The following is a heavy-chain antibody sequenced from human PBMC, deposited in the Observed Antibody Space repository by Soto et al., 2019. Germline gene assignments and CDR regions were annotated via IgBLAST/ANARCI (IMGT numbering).Heavy chain of an antibody. J-gene: IGHJ6*02. Sequence: QTLSLTCTVSGGSISSGGYYWSWIRQHPGKGLEWIGYIYYSGSTYYNPSLKSRVTISVDTSKNQFSLKLSSVTAADTAVYYCARYPTVTTGGGYYYYGMDVWGQGTTVTVSS. V-gene: IGHV4-31*03. D-gene: IGHD4-17*01. CDR2: IYYSGST. CDR1: GGSISSGGYY. CDR3: ARYPTVTTGGGYYYYGMDV.